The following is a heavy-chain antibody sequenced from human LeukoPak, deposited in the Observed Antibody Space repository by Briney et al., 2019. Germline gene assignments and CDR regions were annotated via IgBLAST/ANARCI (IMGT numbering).Heavy chain of an antibody. D-gene: IGHD6-13*01. J-gene: IGHJ6*02. CDR3: AKVSRIAAAGTYYYYGMDV. Sequence: GGSLRLSCAASGFTFSSYAMSWVRQAPGKGPEWVSAISGSGGSTYYADSVKGRFTISRDNSKNTLYLQMNSLRAEDTAVYYCAKVSRIAAAGTYYYYGMDVWGQGTTVTVSS. CDR2: ISGSGGST. V-gene: IGHV3-23*01. CDR1: GFTFSSYA.